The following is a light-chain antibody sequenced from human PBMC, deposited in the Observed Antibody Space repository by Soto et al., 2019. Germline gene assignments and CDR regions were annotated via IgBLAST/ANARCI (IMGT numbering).Light chain of an antibody. V-gene: IGLV1-47*01. J-gene: IGLJ2*01. CDR3: AAWDDSLSSVF. CDR2: RND. Sequence: QSVLTRPPSASGTPGQMVTISCSGSRSNIGNRHVFWYQQLPGTAPKLLIYRNDQRPSEVPDRFSGSKSGTSASLAISGLRSEDEADYYCAAWDDSLSSVFFGGGTKLTVL. CDR1: RSNIGNRH.